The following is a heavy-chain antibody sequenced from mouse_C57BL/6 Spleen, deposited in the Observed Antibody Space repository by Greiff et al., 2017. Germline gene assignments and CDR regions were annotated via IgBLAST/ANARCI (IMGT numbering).Heavy chain of an antibody. Sequence: VQLQQSGPELVKPGDSVKISCKASGYSFTGYFMNWVMQSHGKSLEWIGRINPYNGDTFYNQKFKGKATLTVDKSSITAHMELRSLTAADSAVYDCARCSLGYWGQGTSVTVSS. D-gene: IGHD2-14*01. CDR2: INPYNGDT. J-gene: IGHJ4*01. V-gene: IGHV1-20*01. CDR3: ARCSLGY. CDR1: GYSFTGYF.